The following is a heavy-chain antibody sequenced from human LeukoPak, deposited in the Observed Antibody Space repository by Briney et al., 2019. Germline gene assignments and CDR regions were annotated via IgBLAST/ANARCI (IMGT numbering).Heavy chain of an antibody. CDR1: GGSISSYY. Sequence: PSETLSLACTVSGGSISSYYWSWIRQPPGKGLEWIGYIYDSGSTNYNPSLKSRVTISVDTSKNQFSLKLSSVTAADTAVYYCARVFGSGSYRNLYYFDYWGQGTLVTVSS. J-gene: IGHJ4*02. D-gene: IGHD1-26*01. V-gene: IGHV4-59*01. CDR2: IYDSGST. CDR3: ARVFGSGSYRNLYYFDY.